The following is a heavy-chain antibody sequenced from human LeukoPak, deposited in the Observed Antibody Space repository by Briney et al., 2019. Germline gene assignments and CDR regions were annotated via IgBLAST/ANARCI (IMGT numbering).Heavy chain of an antibody. CDR2: INPNSGGT. CDR1: GYTFTGYY. D-gene: IGHD3-9*01. V-gene: IGHV1-2*02. CDR3: AYTRDDILTGYPIDY. Sequence: ASVKVSXKASGYTFTGYYMHWVRQAPGQGLEWMGWINPNSGGTNYAQKFQGRVTMTRDTSISTAYMELSRLRSDDTAVYYCAYTRDDILTGYPIDYWGQGTLVTVSS. J-gene: IGHJ4*02.